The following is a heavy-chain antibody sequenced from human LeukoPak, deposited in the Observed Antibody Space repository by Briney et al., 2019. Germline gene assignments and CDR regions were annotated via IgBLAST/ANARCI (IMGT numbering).Heavy chain of an antibody. CDR1: GGSISSGSYY. Sequence: PSETLSLTCTVSGGSISSGSYYWSWIRQPAGKGLEWIGRIYTSGSTNYNPSLKSRVTISVDTSKNQFSLKLSSVTAADTAVYYCARIRRPTSSGWYLDYWGQGTLVTVSS. CDR3: ARIRRPTSSGWYLDY. V-gene: IGHV4-61*02. D-gene: IGHD6-19*01. CDR2: IYTSGST. J-gene: IGHJ4*02.